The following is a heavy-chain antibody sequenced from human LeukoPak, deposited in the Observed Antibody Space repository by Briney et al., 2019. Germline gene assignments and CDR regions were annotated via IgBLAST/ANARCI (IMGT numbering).Heavy chain of an antibody. CDR3: VRDRAGAKDWVEFDP. Sequence: GGSLRLSCAASGLVVSQNYMSWVRQAPGRGLEWVSLIYSDGSTHYADSVKGRFTMSRDSSKNTVYLEINSLRPEDTAMYFCVRDRAGAKDWVEFDPWGQGTLVTVSS. CDR1: GLVVSQNY. D-gene: IGHD3/OR15-3a*01. CDR2: IYSDGST. V-gene: IGHV3-66*02. J-gene: IGHJ5*02.